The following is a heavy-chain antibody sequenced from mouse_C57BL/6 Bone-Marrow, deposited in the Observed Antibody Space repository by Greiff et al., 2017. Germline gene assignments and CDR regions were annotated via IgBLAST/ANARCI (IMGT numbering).Heavy chain of an antibody. V-gene: IGHV1-53*01. CDR3: ARPFDGYYVPWFAY. CDR2: INPSNGGT. CDR1: GYTFTSYW. J-gene: IGHJ3*01. Sequence: QVQLQQPGTELVKPGASVKLSCKASGYTFTSYWMHWVKQRPGQGLEWIGNINPSNGGTKYNEKFKSKATLTVDKSSSTAYMQPRRLTSEDSAVYYCARPFDGYYVPWFAYWGQGTLVTVSA. D-gene: IGHD2-3*01.